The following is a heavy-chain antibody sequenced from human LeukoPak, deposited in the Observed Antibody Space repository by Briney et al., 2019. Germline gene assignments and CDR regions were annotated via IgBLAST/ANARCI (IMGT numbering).Heavy chain of an antibody. V-gene: IGHV3-7*01. CDR2: IKQDGSEK. CDR3: SRSLDY. Sequence: PGGSLRLSXAASGFPFSDYWMDWVRQAPGKGMEWVANIKQDGSEKYYADSVKGRFTISRDNAKNSLYLQMNSLGAEDTAVYYCSRSLDYWGQGALVTVSS. J-gene: IGHJ4*02. CDR1: GFPFSDYW.